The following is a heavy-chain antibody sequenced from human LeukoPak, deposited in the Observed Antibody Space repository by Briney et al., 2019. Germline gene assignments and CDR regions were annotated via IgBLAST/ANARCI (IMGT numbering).Heavy chain of an antibody. CDR2: IYTSGST. Sequence: PLETLSLTRTVSGGSISSGSYYWSWIRQPAGKGLEWIGRIYTSGSTNYNPSLKSRVTISVDTSKDQFSLKLSSVTAADTAVYYCARGDGQLWLLGWFDPWGQGTLVSVSS. CDR1: GGSISSGSYY. CDR3: ARGDGQLWLLGWFDP. V-gene: IGHV4-61*02. J-gene: IGHJ5*02. D-gene: IGHD5-18*01.